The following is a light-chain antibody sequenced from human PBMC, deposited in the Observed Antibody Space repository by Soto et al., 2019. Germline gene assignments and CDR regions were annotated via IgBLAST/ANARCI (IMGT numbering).Light chain of an antibody. Sequence: QPVLTQPPSASGSPGQSVTISCTGTSSDVGAYNSVSWYQQHPGKAPKLMIYEVIKRPSGVPVRFSGSKSDNTASLTVSGLQAEDEAVYYCSSYAGSNTFVVFGGGTKLTVL. CDR1: SSDVGAYNS. CDR2: EVI. J-gene: IGLJ2*01. V-gene: IGLV2-8*01. CDR3: SSYAGSNTFVV.